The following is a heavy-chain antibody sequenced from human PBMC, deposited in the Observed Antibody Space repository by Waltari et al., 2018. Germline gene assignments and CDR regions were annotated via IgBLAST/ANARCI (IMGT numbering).Heavy chain of an antibody. CDR2: ISSSGSTI. CDR3: ARARSSGVPYYFDY. J-gene: IGHJ4*02. CDR1: GFTFSSYE. D-gene: IGHD6-19*01. V-gene: IGHV3-48*03. Sequence: EVQLVESGGGLVQPGGSLRLSCAASGFTFSSYEMNWVRQAPGKGLECVSYISSSGSTIYYADSVKGRFTISRDNAKNSLYLQMNSLRAEDTAVYYCARARSSGVPYYFDYWGQGTLVIVSS.